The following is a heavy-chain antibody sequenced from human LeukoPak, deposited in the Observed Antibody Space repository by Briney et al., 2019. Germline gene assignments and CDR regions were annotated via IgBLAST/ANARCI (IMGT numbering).Heavy chain of an antibody. CDR3: ARVYGLGMNEYYQY. D-gene: IGHD3-10*01. Sequence: GGSLRLSCAASGLTFSESWMHWVRQAPGKGLVWVSRINNDGSSTTYAGSVKGRFTISRDNAKNMVYLQMNSLRVEDTAIYYCARVYGLGMNEYYQYWGQGTLVTVPS. CDR2: INNDGSST. J-gene: IGHJ1*01. CDR1: GLTFSESW. V-gene: IGHV3-74*01.